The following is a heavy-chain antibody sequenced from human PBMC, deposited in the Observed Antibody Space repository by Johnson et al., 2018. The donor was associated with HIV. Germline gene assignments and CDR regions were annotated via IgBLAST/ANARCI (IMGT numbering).Heavy chain of an antibody. CDR2: IKQDGSEK. J-gene: IGHJ3*02. D-gene: IGHD6-19*01. Sequence: VQLVESGGGLVQPGGSLRLSCAASGFTFSSYWMSWVRQAPGKGLEWVANIKQDGSEKYYVDSVKGRFTISRDNSKNTLYLHMSSLRAEDTALYYCARDSFIAVTLSDAFDIWGQGTVVTVSS. V-gene: IGHV3-7*01. CDR3: ARDSFIAVTLSDAFDI. CDR1: GFTFSSYW.